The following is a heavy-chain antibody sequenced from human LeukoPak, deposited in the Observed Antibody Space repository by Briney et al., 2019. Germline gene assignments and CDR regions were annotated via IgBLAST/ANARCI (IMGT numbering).Heavy chain of an antibody. J-gene: IGHJ4*02. D-gene: IGHD3-16*02. CDR1: GGSFSGYY. V-gene: IGHV4-34*01. CDR2: INHSGST. CDR3: AIDRTYYVWGSYHLFDY. Sequence: SETLSLTCAVYGGSFSGYYWSWIRQPPGKGLEWIGEINHSGSTNYNPSLKSRVTISVDTSKNQFSLKLSSVTAADTAVYYCAIDRTYYVWGSYHLFDYWGQGTLVTVSS.